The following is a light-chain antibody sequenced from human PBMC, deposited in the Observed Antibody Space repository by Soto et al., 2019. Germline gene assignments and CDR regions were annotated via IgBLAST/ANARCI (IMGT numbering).Light chain of an antibody. CDR3: LQYGSSPPFT. CDR1: QSVSSSS. CDR2: GAF. V-gene: IGKV3-20*01. J-gene: IGKJ4*01. Sequence: EIVLTQSPGTLSLSPGERATLSCRASQSVSSSSLASYQQKPGQGLRLLIYGAFSRATSIPDRFRGSGSGTDDPLTIGRLEPEVCAVYYFLQYGSSPPFTFGGGNKVEVK.